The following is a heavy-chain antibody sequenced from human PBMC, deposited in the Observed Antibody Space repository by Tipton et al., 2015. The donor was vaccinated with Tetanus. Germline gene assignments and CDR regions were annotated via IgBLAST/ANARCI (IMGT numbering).Heavy chain of an antibody. CDR2: VYYDGSA. Sequence: TLSLTCTVSGDSISSSEYYWGWIRQPPGEGLEWIASVYYDGSAYTNPSLKSRIAISIDTSGSQFSLKVHPVTAADTAFYYCTRHVVEAVPRWFDPWGQGTLVTVSS. CDR1: GDSISSSEYY. D-gene: IGHD2-2*01. J-gene: IGHJ5*02. CDR3: TRHVVEAVPRWFDP. V-gene: IGHV4-39*01.